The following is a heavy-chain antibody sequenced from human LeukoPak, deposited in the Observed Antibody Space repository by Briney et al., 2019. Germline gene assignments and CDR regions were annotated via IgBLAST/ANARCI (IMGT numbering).Heavy chain of an antibody. CDR1: GFTVSSNY. J-gene: IGHJ6*02. CDR2: IYSGGST. V-gene: IGHV3-66*01. Sequence: GGSLRLSCAASGFTVSSNYMSWVRQAPGKGLEWVSVIYSGGSTYYADSVKGRFTISRDNAKKSLYLQMNSLRAEDTAMYYCARDKIVATISYFYGMDVWGQGTTVTVSS. D-gene: IGHD5-12*01. CDR3: ARDKIVATISYFYGMDV.